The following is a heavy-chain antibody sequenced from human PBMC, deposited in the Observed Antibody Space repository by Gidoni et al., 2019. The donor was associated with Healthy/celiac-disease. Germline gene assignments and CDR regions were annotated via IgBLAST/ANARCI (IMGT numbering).Heavy chain of an antibody. CDR2: ISGSGGST. CDR1: GCTFSSYA. CDR3: AKDYGSGRKPSGSLWGD. Sequence: EGQLLESGGGWVQPGGSLSLSWAASGCTFSSYAMSWVRQAPGQGLEWVSAISGSGGSTYYADSVKGRFTISRDNSKNTLYLQLNSLRSEDTAVYSCAKDYGSGRKPSGSLWGDWGQGTLVTVSS. D-gene: IGHD3-10*01. V-gene: IGHV3-23*01. J-gene: IGHJ4*02.